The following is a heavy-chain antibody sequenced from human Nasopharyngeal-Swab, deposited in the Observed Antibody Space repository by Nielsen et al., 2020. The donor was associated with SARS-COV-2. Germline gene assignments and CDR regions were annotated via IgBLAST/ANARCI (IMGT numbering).Heavy chain of an antibody. CDR2: INHSGSN. CDR1: GGSFSGYY. CDR3: ASYCGGDCYAFDY. D-gene: IGHD2-21*02. V-gene: IGHV4-34*01. J-gene: IGHJ4*02. Sequence: SETLSLTCADYGGSFSGYYGRRIRQPPGKGREWTGEINHSGSNNYNPSLKSRVTISVDTSKNQFSLKVSSVTAADTAVYYCASYCGGDCYAFDYWGQGTLVTVSS.